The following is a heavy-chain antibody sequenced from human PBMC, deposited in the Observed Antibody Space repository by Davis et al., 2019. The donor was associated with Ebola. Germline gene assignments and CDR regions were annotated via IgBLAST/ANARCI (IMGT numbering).Heavy chain of an antibody. J-gene: IGHJ4*01. V-gene: IGHV5-51*01. D-gene: IGHD4-17*01. CDR3: ARHLSYGDYFDY. Sequence: GESLKISCKGSGYSFSNYLIGWVCPVWWKGLEWMGILYPADSETSYSPSFQGQVTISADKSISTAYLQWSSLKASDSAMYYCARHLSYGDYFDYWGQGTLVSVSS. CDR2: LYPADSET. CDR1: GYSFSNYL.